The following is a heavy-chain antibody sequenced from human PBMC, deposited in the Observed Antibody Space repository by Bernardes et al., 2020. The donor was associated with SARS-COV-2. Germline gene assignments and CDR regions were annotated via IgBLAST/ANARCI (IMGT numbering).Heavy chain of an antibody. Sequence: GGSLRLSCAASGFTFSISAMAWVRQAPGKGLEWVSGITASGGVIYYADSVKGRFTVSRDNSKNTLYLQMVSLTAEDTAVYYCAKSYSSSPVEYWGQGTLVTVSS. CDR2: ITASGGVI. CDR3: AKSYSSSPVEY. CDR1: GFTFSISA. V-gene: IGHV3-23*01. J-gene: IGHJ4*02. D-gene: IGHD6-6*01.